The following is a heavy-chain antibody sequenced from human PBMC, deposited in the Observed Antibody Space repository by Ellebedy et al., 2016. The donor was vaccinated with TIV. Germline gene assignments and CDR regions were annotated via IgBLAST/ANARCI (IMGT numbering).Heavy chain of an antibody. D-gene: IGHD7-27*01. CDR3: AKDPDFNWGAWGH. CDR2: MSHDGIRK. CDR1: GFSISNYG. Sequence: PGGSLRLSCAGSGFSISNYGMHWVRQAPGKGLEWVALMSHDGIRKEYADSVKGRFTVSRDSSKNTLYLEMNSLRTDEPAVYYCAKDPDFNWGAWGHWGQGTLVTVSS. V-gene: IGHV3-30*18. J-gene: IGHJ4*02.